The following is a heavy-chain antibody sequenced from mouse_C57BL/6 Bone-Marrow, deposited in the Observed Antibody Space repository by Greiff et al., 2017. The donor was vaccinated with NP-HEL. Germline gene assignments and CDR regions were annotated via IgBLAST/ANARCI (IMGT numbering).Heavy chain of an antibody. CDR1: GFTFSDYG. J-gene: IGHJ1*03. D-gene: IGHD1-1*01. Sequence: EVMLVESGGGLVKPGGSLKLSCAASGFTFSDYGMHWVRQAPEKGLEWVAYISSGSSTIYYADTVKGRFTISRDNAKNTLFLQMTSLRSEDTAMYYCARWDYGLWYFDVWGTGTTVTVSS. CDR2: ISSGSSTI. V-gene: IGHV5-17*01. CDR3: ARWDYGLWYFDV.